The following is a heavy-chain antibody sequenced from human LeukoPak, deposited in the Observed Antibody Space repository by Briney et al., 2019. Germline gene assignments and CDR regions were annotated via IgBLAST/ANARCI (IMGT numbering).Heavy chain of an antibody. CDR1: GASISSTKYY. Sequence: PSETLSLTCTVSGASISSTKYYWSWIRQSAGKGLEWIGRFYRTGSTNYNPSLKSRVTISLDTSKNQFSLKLSAVTAADTAVYYCVRDLGVSLPFDYWGQGVLVTVSS. V-gene: IGHV4-61*02. J-gene: IGHJ4*02. D-gene: IGHD2/OR15-2a*01. CDR3: VRDLGVSLPFDY. CDR2: FYRTGST.